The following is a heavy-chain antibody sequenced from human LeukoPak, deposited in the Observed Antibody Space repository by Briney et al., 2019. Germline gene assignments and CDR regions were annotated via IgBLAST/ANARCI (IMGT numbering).Heavy chain of an antibody. D-gene: IGHD6-19*01. J-gene: IGHJ2*01. Sequence: SETLSLTCTVSGYSISSGYYWGWIRQPPGKGLGWIGSIYHSGSTYYNPSLKSRVTISVDTSKNQFSLKLSSVTAADTAVDYCARYSSGWYGGYWYFDLWGRGTLVTVSS. CDR3: ARYSSGWYGGYWYFDL. CDR2: IYHSGST. V-gene: IGHV4-38-2*02. CDR1: GYSISSGYY.